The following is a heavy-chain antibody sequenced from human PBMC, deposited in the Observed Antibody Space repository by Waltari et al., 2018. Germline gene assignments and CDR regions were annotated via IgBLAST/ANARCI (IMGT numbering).Heavy chain of an antibody. D-gene: IGHD2-8*01. CDR1: GGSFRGYY. CDR3: ARGGVQVDY. CDR2: INHSGST. Sequence: QVQLQQWGAGLLKPSETLSLTCAVYGGSFRGYYWSWIRQPPGKGLEWIGEINHSGSTNYNPSLKSRVTISVDTSKNQFSLKLSSVTAADTAVYYCARGGVQVDYWGQGTLVTVSS. J-gene: IGHJ4*02. V-gene: IGHV4-34*01.